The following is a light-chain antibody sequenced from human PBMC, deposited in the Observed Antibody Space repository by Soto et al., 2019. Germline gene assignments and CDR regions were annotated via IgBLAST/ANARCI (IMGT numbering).Light chain of an antibody. Sequence: ELVLTQSPGTLSLSPGERATLSCRASQSVRSNFLAWYQQKPGQPPRLLIYGASNRATGIPDRFSGSGSGTDFTLTITRLEHEDFAMYYCQRYDSFRTFGQGTKVEI. CDR3: QRYDSFRT. CDR1: QSVRSNF. J-gene: IGKJ1*01. V-gene: IGKV3-20*01. CDR2: GAS.